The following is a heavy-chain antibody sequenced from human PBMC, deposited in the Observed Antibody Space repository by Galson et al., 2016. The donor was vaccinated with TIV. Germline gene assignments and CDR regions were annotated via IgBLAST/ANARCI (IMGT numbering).Heavy chain of an antibody. V-gene: IGHV3-20*04. CDR1: GFVFGDFA. J-gene: IGHJ4*02. CDR3: AKDLSQSIDTYENIAFDI. D-gene: IGHD5-18*01. Sequence: SLRLSCAASGFVFGDFAMTWVRQVPGKGLEWVSGVSWTGTYTKYADSVKGRFTISRDNAKKSLYLQMTSLRAEDTALYYCAKDLSQSIDTYENIAFDIWGQGTLATVSS. CDR2: VSWTGTYT.